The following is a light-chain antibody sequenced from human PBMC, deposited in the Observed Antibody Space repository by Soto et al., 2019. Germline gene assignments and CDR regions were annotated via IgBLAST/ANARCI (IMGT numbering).Light chain of an antibody. CDR1: HDITSY. V-gene: IGKV1-33*01. J-gene: IGKJ3*01. Sequence: DIQMTQSPSSLSASVGDRVTITCQASHDITSYLNWYQHKPGKAPKLPIYDASILEAGVPSRYSGSGSGTDFTFTISSLQPEDVATYYCQKCDYLPIFGPGTTVDLK. CDR2: DAS. CDR3: QKCDYLPI.